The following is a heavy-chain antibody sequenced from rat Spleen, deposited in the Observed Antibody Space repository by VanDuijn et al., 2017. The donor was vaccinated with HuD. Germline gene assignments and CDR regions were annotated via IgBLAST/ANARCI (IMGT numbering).Heavy chain of an antibody. V-gene: IGHV5-22*01. Sequence: EVQLVESGGGLVQPGRSLKLSCAASGFIFSNYYMAWVRQAPEKGLQWVASISYEGSGTYYGDSVKGRFSISRDNAKSTLYLQMNSLRSEDTATYYCASLSAPFDYWGQGVMVTVSS. CDR1: GFIFSNYY. J-gene: IGHJ2*01. CDR2: ISYEGSGT. D-gene: IGHD3-3*01. CDR3: ASLSAPFDY.